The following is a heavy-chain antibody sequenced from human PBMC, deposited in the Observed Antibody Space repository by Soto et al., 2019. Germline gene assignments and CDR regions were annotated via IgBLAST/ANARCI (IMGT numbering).Heavy chain of an antibody. Sequence: QVQLVQSGAEVKKPGASVNVSCKASGYSFHTYAISWVRQAPGQGLEWVGWISGYKGNTNYAQKLQSRVTSTRDTSTKTAFMELRSLTGDDPAVYYGAREYGMDVWGQGTTVTVSS. J-gene: IGHJ6*02. CDR2: ISGYKGNT. V-gene: IGHV1-18*01. CDR3: AREYGMDV. CDR1: GYSFHTYA.